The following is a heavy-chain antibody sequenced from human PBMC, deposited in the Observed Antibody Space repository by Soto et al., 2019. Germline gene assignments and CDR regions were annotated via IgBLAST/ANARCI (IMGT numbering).Heavy chain of an antibody. CDR2: IYYSGST. Sequence: QVQLQESGPGLVKPSETLSLTCTVSGGSVSSGSYYWSWIRQPPGKGLEWIGYIYYSGSTNYNPSLKSRVTISVDTSKNQFSPKLSSVTAADTAVYYCAREPRDYDFWRRNWFDPWGQGTLVTVSS. CDR1: GGSVSSGSYY. D-gene: IGHD3-3*01. V-gene: IGHV4-61*01. J-gene: IGHJ5*02. CDR3: AREPRDYDFWRRNWFDP.